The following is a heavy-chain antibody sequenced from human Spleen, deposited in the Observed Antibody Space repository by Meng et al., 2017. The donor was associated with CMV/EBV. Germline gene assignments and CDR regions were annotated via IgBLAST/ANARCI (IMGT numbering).Heavy chain of an antibody. V-gene: IGHV1-18*01. D-gene: IGHD3-22*01. Sequence: SCKASGYVFTHYGISWVQQAPGQGLEWMGWINDNSGNRKYAQKFQGRVTMTKDTSTSTAYMELRSLRSDDTAIYYCTRGSSGYFYDHWGQGTLVTVSS. CDR3: TRGSSGYFYDH. CDR1: GYVFTHYG. CDR2: INDNSGNR. J-gene: IGHJ4*02.